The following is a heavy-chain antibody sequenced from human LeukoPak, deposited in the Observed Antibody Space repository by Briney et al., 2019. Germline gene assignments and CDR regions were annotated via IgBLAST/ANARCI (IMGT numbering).Heavy chain of an antibody. CDR2: IFPGDSDT. D-gene: IGHD3-9*01. Sequence: GESLKISCKGSGYSFTSYWIVWVRQMPGKGPEWMGIIFPGDSDTKYSPSFQGQVTISADKSISTAYLQWSSLKASDTAMYYCARSLLTGYYRLTYFDFWGRDPWSPSPQ. CDR1: GYSFTSYW. CDR3: ARSLLTGYYRLTYFDF. V-gene: IGHV5-51*01. J-gene: IGHJ4*02.